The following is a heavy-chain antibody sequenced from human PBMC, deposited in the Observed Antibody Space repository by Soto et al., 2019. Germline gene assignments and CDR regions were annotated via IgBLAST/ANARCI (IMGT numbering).Heavy chain of an antibody. J-gene: IGHJ3*02. V-gene: IGHV4-30-4*01. Sequence: SETLSLTCTVSGGSISSGDYYWRWIRQPPGKGLEWIGYIYYSGSTYYNPSLKSRVTISVDTSKNQFSLKLSSVTAADTAVYYCAREGDETNSFDIWGQGTMVT. CDR2: IYYSGST. CDR1: GGSISSGDYY. D-gene: IGHD3-16*01. CDR3: AREGDETNSFDI.